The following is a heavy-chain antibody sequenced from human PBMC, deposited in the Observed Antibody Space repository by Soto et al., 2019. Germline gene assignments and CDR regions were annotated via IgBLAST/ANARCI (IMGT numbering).Heavy chain of an antibody. CDR2: ISSSSSYI. V-gene: IGHV3-21*01. J-gene: IGHJ6*03. CDR3: ARASWDYYYYMDV. D-gene: IGHD3-16*01. CDR1: GFTFSSYS. Sequence: EVQLVESGGGLVKPGGSLRLSCAASGFTFSSYSMNWVRQAPGKGLEWVSSISSSSSYIYYADSVKGRFTISRDNAKNSLYLQMNSLRAEDTAVYYCARASWDYYYYMDVWGKGTTVTVSS.